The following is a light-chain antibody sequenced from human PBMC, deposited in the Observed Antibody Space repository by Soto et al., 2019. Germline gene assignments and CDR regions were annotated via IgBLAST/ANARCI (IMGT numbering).Light chain of an antibody. CDR2: QDN. Sequence: LTQPHSVSESPGKTVTISCTRSSGSIARNYVQWYQQRPGGAPTTVIYQDNQRPSGVPDRFSGSIDSSSNSASLTISGLKTDDEADYYCQSYDTINQAGIFGGGTKLTVL. J-gene: IGLJ2*01. CDR3: QSYDTINQAGI. CDR1: SGSIARNY. V-gene: IGLV6-57*04.